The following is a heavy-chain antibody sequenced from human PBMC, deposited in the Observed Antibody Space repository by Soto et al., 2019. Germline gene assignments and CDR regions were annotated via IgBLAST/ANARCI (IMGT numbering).Heavy chain of an antibody. CDR3: ARRMPIDSSPFDY. V-gene: IGHV4-30-4*01. CDR1: GGSISSGDYF. Sequence: QVQLQESGPGLVKSSQTLSLTCTVSGGSISSGDYFWSWIRQPPGKGLVWIGYIYSTGSTYYNPSRMRRVTISVDTSKNQFSLKPTSVTAADTAVYYCARRMPIDSSPFDYWGQGSLVTVSS. CDR2: IYSTGST. D-gene: IGHD2-2*01. J-gene: IGHJ4*02.